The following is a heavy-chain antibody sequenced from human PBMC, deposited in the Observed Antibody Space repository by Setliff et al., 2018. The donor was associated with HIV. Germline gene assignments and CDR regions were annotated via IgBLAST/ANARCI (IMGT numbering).Heavy chain of an antibody. D-gene: IGHD3-10*01. V-gene: IGHV4-34*01. J-gene: IGHJ6*03. Sequence: PLETLSLTCAVYGGSFSGYYWSWIRQPPGKGLEWIGSINYRGNTYYNPSLKSRAAISVDTSKNQISLKLSSVTAADTAVYYCASLDGSESPYIYYYYMDVWGKGTAVTVSS. CDR2: INYRGNT. CDR3: ASLDGSESPYIYYYYMDV. CDR1: GGSFSGYY.